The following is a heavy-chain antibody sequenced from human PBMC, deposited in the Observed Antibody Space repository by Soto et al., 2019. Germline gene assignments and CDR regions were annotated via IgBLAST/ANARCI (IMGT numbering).Heavy chain of an antibody. CDR3: APLSVSLSGPYGIHV. CDR1: GYSVSSSDYY. V-gene: IGHV4-39*01. D-gene: IGHD2-15*01. J-gene: IGHJ6*02. CDR2: MLYSGLT. Sequence: SETLSLTCSVSGYSVSSSDYYWAWIRQPPGKGLEWIGSMLYSGLTYYNPPLKSRVTLSVDTSKNQFSVRLNSVTASDTAVYYCAPLSVSLSGPYGIHVWGQGTTVTISS.